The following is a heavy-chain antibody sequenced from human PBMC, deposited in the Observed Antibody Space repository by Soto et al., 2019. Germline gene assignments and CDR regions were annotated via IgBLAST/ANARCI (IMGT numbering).Heavy chain of an antibody. CDR2: IASKAEGGTT. Sequence: GVSLRLSCAASSFPFGNTWMNWVRQAPGKGLEWVGRIASKAEGGTTDYAAPVKGRFTISRDDSKNTLFLQMNSLKIDDTAVYYCTTCFLIGYYSNYWGQGA. CDR3: TTCFLIGYYSNY. V-gene: IGHV3-15*07. CDR1: SFPFGNTW. D-gene: IGHD3-9*01. J-gene: IGHJ4*02.